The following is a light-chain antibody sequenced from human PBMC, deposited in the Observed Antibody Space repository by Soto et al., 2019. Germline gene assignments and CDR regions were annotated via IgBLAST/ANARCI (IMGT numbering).Light chain of an antibody. CDR2: DAS. CDR1: QSISSW. Sequence: DIQMTQSPSTLSASVGDRVTITCRASQSISSWLAWYQQKPGKAPKLLIYDASSLESGVPSRFSGSGSGTEFTLTISILKPDDFATYYCQQYNSYWTFGQGTKVEIK. J-gene: IGKJ1*01. CDR3: QQYNSYWT. V-gene: IGKV1-5*01.